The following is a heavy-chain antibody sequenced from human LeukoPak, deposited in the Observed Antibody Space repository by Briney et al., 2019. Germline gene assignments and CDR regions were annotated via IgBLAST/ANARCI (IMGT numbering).Heavy chain of an antibody. D-gene: IGHD6-13*01. J-gene: IGHJ4*02. V-gene: IGHV3-23*01. CDR2: ISGRGNNT. CDR1: GFTFSTYA. Sequence: PGGSLRLSCAASGFTFSTYAMSWVRQAPGKGLEWVSSISGRGNNTYYADSVKGRFTISRDNSKNTLHLQMNSLRVEDTAIYYCARAYSSSWYDYWGQGTLVTVSS. CDR3: ARAYSSSWYDY.